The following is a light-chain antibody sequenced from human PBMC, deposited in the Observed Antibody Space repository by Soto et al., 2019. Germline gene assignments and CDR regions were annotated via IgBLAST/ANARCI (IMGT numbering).Light chain of an antibody. V-gene: IGKV3-20*01. Sequence: ELVLPQSPGTLSLSPVYSAPLSVRASQSVSSSQLAWYQQKPGQAPRLLMYGASSRATGIPDRLSGSGSGTDFTLTISSLQPEDFAVYYCQQYGSSPITFGQGTRLEIK. CDR3: QQYGSSPIT. CDR1: QSVSSSQ. CDR2: GAS. J-gene: IGKJ5*01.